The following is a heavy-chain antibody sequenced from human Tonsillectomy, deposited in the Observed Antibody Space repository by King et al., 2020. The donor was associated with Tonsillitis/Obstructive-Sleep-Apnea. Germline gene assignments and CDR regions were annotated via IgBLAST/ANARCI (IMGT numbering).Heavy chain of an antibody. J-gene: IGHJ4*02. V-gene: IGHV3-9*01. Sequence: VQLQESGGGLVQPGRSLRLSCAASGFSFDVFSMGWVRQAPGKALEWVSGINWNGDRMYYADPVKGRFTISRDNAKNSLYLQLNSLRDDDTALYFCTRGRDSPKYCAGDGTCSGYFDYWGQGAQVTVSS. CDR2: INWNGDRM. CDR3: TRGRDSPKYCAGDGTCSGYFDY. D-gene: IGHD2-21*01. CDR1: GFSFDVFS.